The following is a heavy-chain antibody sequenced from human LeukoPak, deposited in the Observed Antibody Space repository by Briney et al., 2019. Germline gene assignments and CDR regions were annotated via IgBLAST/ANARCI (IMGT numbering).Heavy chain of an antibody. Sequence: SETLSLTCTVSGGSISSSSYYWGWIRQPPGKGLEWIGSIYYSGSTYYNPSLKSRVTISVDTSKNQFARKLSSVTAADTAVYYCARLRSIAVAGTVLDYWGQGTLVTVSS. CDR1: GGSISSSSYY. J-gene: IGHJ4*02. CDR3: ARLRSIAVAGTVLDY. CDR2: IYYSGST. V-gene: IGHV4-39*01. D-gene: IGHD6-19*01.